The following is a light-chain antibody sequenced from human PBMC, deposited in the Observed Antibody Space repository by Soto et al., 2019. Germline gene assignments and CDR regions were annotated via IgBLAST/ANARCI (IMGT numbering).Light chain of an antibody. CDR3: SSYAGNKGYV. Sequence: QSVLTQPPSASGSPGQSVTISCTGSSSDVGGYNYVSWYQQHPGKAPKLMIYEVNKRPSGVPDRFSGSKSGNTASQTVSGLQAEDEAHYYCSSYAGNKGYVFGTGTKLTVL. CDR1: SSDVGGYNY. V-gene: IGLV2-8*01. J-gene: IGLJ1*01. CDR2: EVN.